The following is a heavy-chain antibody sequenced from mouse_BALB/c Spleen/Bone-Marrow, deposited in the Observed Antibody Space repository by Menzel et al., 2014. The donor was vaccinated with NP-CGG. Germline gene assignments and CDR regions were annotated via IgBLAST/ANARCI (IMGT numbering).Heavy chain of an antibody. V-gene: IGHV14-3*02. D-gene: IGHD1-1*01. CDR2: IDPANGNT. J-gene: IGHJ3*01. CDR3: ARSGDYGSSLAY. Sequence: EVKLVESGAELVKPGASVKLSCTASGFNIKDTYMHWVKQRPEQGLEWIGRIDPANGNTKYDPKFQGKATITADTSSNTAYLQLSSLTSEDTAVYYCARSGDYGSSLAYWGQGTLVTVSA. CDR1: GFNIKDTY.